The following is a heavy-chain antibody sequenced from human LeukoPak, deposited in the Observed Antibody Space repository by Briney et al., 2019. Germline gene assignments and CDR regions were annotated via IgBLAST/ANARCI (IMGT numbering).Heavy chain of an antibody. D-gene: IGHD6-19*01. V-gene: IGHV3-23*01. J-gene: IGHJ4*02. CDR3: AKVQMSAGWTFDF. CDR2: IDGSGDNR. Sequence: GGSLRLSCAASGFTFKNYAMSWVRQAPGKGLEWVSSIDGSGDNRYYADSVKGRFTISRDNSGNTLYLQLRGLGAEDTATYYCAKVQMSAGWTFDFWGQGSLVTVSS. CDR1: GFTFKNYA.